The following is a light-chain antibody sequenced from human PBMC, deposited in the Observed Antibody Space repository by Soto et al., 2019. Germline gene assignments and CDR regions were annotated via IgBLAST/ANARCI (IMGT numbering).Light chain of an antibody. J-gene: IGKJ5*01. Sequence: EIVMTQSPATLSVSPGERATLSCRASQSVSSNLAWYQQKPGQAPRLLIYGASNRATGIPARFSGSGSGTEFTLTISSLQSADFAVYYCQQYNNWLRTFGQGTRLEIK. V-gene: IGKV3-15*01. CDR2: GAS. CDR1: QSVSSN. CDR3: QQYNNWLRT.